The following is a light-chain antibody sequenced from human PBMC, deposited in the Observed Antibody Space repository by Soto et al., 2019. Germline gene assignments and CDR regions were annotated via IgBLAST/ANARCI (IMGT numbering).Light chain of an antibody. CDR2: GAS. J-gene: IGKJ4*01. Sequence: VMTQSPATLSVSPGERAALSCRASQSVSTNLAWYQQKPGQAPRLLISGASTGATGIPARFSGSGSGTEFTLTISSLQSEDCAIYYCQQYHTWPITFGGGTKVDIK. CDR3: QQYHTWPIT. V-gene: IGKV3-15*01. CDR1: QSVSTN.